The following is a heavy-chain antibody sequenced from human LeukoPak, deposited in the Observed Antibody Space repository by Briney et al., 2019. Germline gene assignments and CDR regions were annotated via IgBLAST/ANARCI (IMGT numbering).Heavy chain of an antibody. Sequence: CGPTRVNTTLTLTLTCNFSGFSLSATGLVLAWHHPPPANPLESLSPIYWTDDKRYSPSLKSGLTITKDTSKNQVVLTMTNMDPVDTATYYCARRRGPTDEFDYWGQGTLVTVSS. CDR1: GFSLSATGLV. CDR3: ARRRGPTDEFDY. D-gene: IGHD4-17*01. V-gene: IGHV2-5*01. CDR2: IYWTDDK. J-gene: IGHJ4*02.